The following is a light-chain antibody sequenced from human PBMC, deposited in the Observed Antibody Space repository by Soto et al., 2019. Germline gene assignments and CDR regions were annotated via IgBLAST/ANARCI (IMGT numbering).Light chain of an antibody. Sequence: QPALTLPRSVSGPPGQSVTISCTGPTIDVDSSNYVSWYQQHPGKAPKLMIYDVSERPSGVPDRFSGSKSGSTASLTISGLQAEDEADYYCCSYVTTFYVFGSWPQVTVL. CDR1: TIDVDSSNY. J-gene: IGLJ1*01. V-gene: IGLV2-11*01. CDR2: DVS. CDR3: CSYVTTFYV.